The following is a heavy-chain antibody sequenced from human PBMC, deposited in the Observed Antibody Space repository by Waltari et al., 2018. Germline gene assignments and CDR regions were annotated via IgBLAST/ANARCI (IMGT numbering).Heavy chain of an antibody. CDR1: GGSISSYY. V-gene: IGHV4-59*01. CDR2: IYYSGST. D-gene: IGHD5-12*01. Sequence: QVQLQESGPGLVKPSETLSLTCTVSGGSISSYYWSWIRQPPGKGLEWIGYIYYSGSTNCNPSLKSRVTISVDTSKNQFSLKLSSVTAADTAVYYCAREDSGYVFDYWGQGTLVTVSS. J-gene: IGHJ4*02. CDR3: AREDSGYVFDY.